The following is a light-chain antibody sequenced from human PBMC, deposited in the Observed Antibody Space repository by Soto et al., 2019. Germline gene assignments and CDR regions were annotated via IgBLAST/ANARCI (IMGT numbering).Light chain of an antibody. J-gene: IGKJ2*01. CDR1: ESLFGF. CDR2: GVS. CDR3: QSYNDWPFA. Sequence: DIVLTQSPATLSVSPGDRVTLSCRASESLFGFLAWYQQKPGQAPRLLMYGVSTRATGIPARFSGGGSATDLTLTISRLQSEDSAFYFCQSYNDWPFASGLGTRLEI. V-gene: IGKV3-15*01.